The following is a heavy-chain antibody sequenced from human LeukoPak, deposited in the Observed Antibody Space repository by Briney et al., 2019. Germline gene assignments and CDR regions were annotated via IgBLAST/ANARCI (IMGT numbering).Heavy chain of an antibody. CDR2: IIPFFGIA. D-gene: IGHD3-10*01. CDR1: GDXFSSYA. J-gene: IGHJ6*02. Sequence: SVKVSCKASGDXFSSYAISWVRQAPGQGPEWMGGIIPFFGIANYAQKFQGRVTITADESTSTVYMALSSLRSEDTAVYYCARTYYYGSGTYYYSYYGMDVWGQGTTVSVSS. V-gene: IGHV1-69*01. CDR3: ARTYYYGSGTYYYSYYGMDV.